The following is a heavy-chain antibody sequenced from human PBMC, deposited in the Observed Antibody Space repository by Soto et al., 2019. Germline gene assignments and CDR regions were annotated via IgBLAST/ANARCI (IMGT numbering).Heavy chain of an antibody. CDR3: AREVGGWYTRNGFDP. CDR1: GYTFTSYG. D-gene: IGHD6-19*01. J-gene: IGHJ5*02. V-gene: IGHV1-18*01. Sequence: GASVKVSCKASGYTFTSYGISWARQAPGQGLEWMGWISAYNGNTNYAQKLQGRVTMTTDTSTSTAYMELRSLRSDDTAVYYCAREVGGWYTRNGFDPWGQGTLVTVSS. CDR2: ISAYNGNT.